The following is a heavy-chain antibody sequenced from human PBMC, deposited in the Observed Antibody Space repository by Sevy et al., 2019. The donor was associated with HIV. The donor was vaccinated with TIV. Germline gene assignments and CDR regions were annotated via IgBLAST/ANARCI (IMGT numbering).Heavy chain of an antibody. CDR3: ARDKNAATLDY. D-gene: IGHD2-15*01. V-gene: IGHV3-7*01. CDR1: GFTFSSYW. Sequence: GGSLRLSCAASGFTFSSYWMSWVRQAPGKGLEWVANIKQDGSEKYYVDSVKGRFTISRDNANNSLYLQMNSLRAEDTAVYYCARDKNAATLDYWGQGTLVTVSS. J-gene: IGHJ4*02. CDR2: IKQDGSEK.